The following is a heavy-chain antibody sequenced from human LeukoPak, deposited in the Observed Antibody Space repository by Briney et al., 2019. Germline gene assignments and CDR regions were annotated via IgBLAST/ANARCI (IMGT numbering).Heavy chain of an antibody. J-gene: IGHJ5*02. V-gene: IGHV3-48*04. CDR3: AKGGSYGSSPS. D-gene: IGHD6-13*01. Sequence: PGGSLRLSCAASGFTFSSHWMHWVRQAPGKGLEWVSYISTTASTIYYADSVKGRFTISRDNAKNSLYLQMNSLRAEDTALYYCAKGGSYGSSPSWGQGTLVTVSS. CDR2: ISTTASTI. CDR1: GFTFSSHW.